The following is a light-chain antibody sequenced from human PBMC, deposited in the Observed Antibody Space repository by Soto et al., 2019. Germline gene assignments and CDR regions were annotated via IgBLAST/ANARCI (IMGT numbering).Light chain of an antibody. CDR2: LNSDGSH. Sequence: QPVLTQSPSASASLGASVKLTCTLSSGHSNYAIAWHQQQPEKGPRYLMKLNSDGSHSKGDGIPDRFSGSSSGAERYLTISSLQSEDEADYYCQTWVTGLYVVFGGGTKLTVL. CDR3: QTWVTGLYVV. J-gene: IGLJ2*01. CDR1: SGHSNYA. V-gene: IGLV4-69*01.